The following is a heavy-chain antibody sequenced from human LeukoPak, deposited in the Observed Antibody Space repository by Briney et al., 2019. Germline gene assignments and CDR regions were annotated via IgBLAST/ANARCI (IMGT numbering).Heavy chain of an antibody. Sequence: GSLRLSCAASGFTFSSYAMSWVRQAPGKGLEWVSAISGSGGSTYYADSVKGRFTISRDNSKNTLYLQMNSLRAEDTAVYYCAKGESSTSVDYYYGMDVWGKGTTVTVSS. CDR1: GFTFSSYA. CDR2: ISGSGGST. D-gene: IGHD2-2*01. V-gene: IGHV3-23*01. CDR3: AKGESSTSVDYYYGMDV. J-gene: IGHJ6*04.